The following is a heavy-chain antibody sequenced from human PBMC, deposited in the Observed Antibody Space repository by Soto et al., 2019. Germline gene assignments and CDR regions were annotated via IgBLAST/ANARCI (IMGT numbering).Heavy chain of an antibody. CDR1: GGSISSSNW. V-gene: IGHV4-4*02. J-gene: IGHJ4*02. CDR3: ARVPRGGIAAATIDY. CDR2: IYHSGST. Sequence: ASETLSLTCAVSGGSISSSNWWSWVRQPPGKGLEWIGEIYHSGSTNYNPSLKSRVTISVDKSKNQFSLKLSFVTAADTAVYYCARVPRGGIAAATIDYWGQGTLVTVSS. D-gene: IGHD6-13*01.